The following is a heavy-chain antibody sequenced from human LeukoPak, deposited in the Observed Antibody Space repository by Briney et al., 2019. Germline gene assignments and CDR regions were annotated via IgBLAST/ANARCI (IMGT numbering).Heavy chain of an antibody. Sequence: SETLSLTCTVSCGSISRYYWSWIRQPPGKALELIGYIYTSGRPNYNPSLKSRVTISVDTSKNRFSLKLTSVTAADTAVYYCARQIYDYVWGSSRYSAYFDYWGQGTLVTVSS. D-gene: IGHD3-16*02. V-gene: IGHV4-4*09. J-gene: IGHJ4*02. CDR1: CGSISRYY. CDR2: IYTSGRP. CDR3: ARQIYDYVWGSSRYSAYFDY.